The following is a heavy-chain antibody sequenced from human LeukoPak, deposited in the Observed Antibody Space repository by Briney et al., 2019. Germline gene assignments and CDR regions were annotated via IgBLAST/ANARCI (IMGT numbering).Heavy chain of an antibody. CDR1: GFTFSSYG. CDR3: AKDLYYDSSGYYYFDY. J-gene: IGHJ4*02. V-gene: IGHV3-30*02. Sequence: GGSLRLSCAASGFTFSSYGMHWVRQAPGKGLERVAFIRYDGSNKYYADSVKGRFTISRDNSKNTPYLQMNSLRAEDTAVYYCAKDLYYDSSGYYYFDYWGQGTLVTVSS. D-gene: IGHD3-22*01. CDR2: IRYDGSNK.